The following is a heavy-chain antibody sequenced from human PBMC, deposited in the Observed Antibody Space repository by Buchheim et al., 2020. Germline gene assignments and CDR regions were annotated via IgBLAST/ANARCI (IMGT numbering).Heavy chain of an antibody. CDR2: ISTTGNI. D-gene: IGHD6-19*01. CDR3: ASLGLSVPGAP. V-gene: IGHV4-4*02. Sequence: QVQLQESGPGLVKPSGTPSLTCTVSGGSISSGYWWTWVRQPPGKGLEWIGQISTTGNINYNPSLKSRVAISLDKSKNHFYLNLSSVTAADTAVYYCASLGLSVPGAPWGQGTL. J-gene: IGHJ5*02. CDR1: GGSISSGYW.